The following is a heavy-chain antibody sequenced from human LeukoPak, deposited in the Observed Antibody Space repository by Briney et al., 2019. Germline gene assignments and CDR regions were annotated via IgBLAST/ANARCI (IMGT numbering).Heavy chain of an antibody. Sequence: SQTLSLTCTVSGGSISSDSYYWSWIRQPAGKGLEWIGRIYTSGSTNYNPSLKSRVTISVDTSKNQFSLKLSSVTAADTAVYYCARSNYDILTGYYLDFDYWGQGTLVTVSS. V-gene: IGHV4-61*02. CDR3: ARSNYDILTGYYLDFDY. D-gene: IGHD3-9*01. CDR1: GGSISSDSYY. CDR2: IYTSGST. J-gene: IGHJ4*02.